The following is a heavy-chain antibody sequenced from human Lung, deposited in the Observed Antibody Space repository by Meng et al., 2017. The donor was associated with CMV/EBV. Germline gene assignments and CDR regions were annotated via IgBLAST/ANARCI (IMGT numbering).Heavy chain of an antibody. CDR3: VKGWQNLGDY. CDR2: ISGSGGST. J-gene: IGHJ4*02. Sequence: GGSLRLSCRASGYTFSSYSMSWVRQAPGKGLEWVSSISGSGGSTYSADSVKGRLTISRDNSESTLYLQMNSLTAEDTAIYYCVKGWQNLGDYWGQGTLVPVPS. V-gene: IGHV3-23*01. D-gene: IGHD7-27*01. CDR1: GYTFSSYS.